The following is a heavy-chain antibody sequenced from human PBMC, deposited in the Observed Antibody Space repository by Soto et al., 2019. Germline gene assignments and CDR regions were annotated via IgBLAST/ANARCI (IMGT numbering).Heavy chain of an antibody. CDR2: IYWDDDR. D-gene: IGHD2-15*01. J-gene: IGHJ4*02. Sequence: QITLKESGPTLVKPTQTLTLTCTLSGFSVSTSGVGVGWIRQPPGTALVWLALIYWDDDRRYSPSLKTRLTITMDASKNQVVLTVANMDPVDTATYFCAHLVVEEADTFDYWGQGTLVTVSS. V-gene: IGHV2-5*02. CDR1: GFSVSTSGVG. CDR3: AHLVVEEADTFDY.